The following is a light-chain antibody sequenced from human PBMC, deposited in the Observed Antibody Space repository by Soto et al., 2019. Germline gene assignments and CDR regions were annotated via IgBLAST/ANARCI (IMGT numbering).Light chain of an antibody. V-gene: IGKV1-13*02. CDR2: DAS. CDR3: QQFNSYPPYT. J-gene: IGKJ2*01. Sequence: AIQLTQSPSSLSASVGDRVTITCRASQGISSALAWYQQKPAKAPKLLIYDASSLESGVPSRFSGSGSGTDFTLTISSLQPEDFATYYCQQFNSYPPYTFGQGTKLEIK. CDR1: QGISSA.